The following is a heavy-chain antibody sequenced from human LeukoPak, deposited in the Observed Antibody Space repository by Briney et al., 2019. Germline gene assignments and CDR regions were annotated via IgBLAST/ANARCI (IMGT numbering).Heavy chain of an antibody. V-gene: IGHV4-31*03. CDR2: IYYSRST. CDR1: CGFISCGGYY. J-gene: IGHJ4*02. CDR3: ARARSAAGNFDY. D-gene: IGHD6-19*01. Sequence: PSPTLVPTCTVSCGFISCGGYYWRWVPQHPGKGLEWIGYIYYSRSTYYNPSLKSRVTISADTSKDQYSLNLNSVTAADTDVYYCARARSAAGNFDYWGRGTLVTVSS.